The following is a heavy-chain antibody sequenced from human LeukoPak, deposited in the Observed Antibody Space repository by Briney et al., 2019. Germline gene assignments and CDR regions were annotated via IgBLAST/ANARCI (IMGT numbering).Heavy chain of an antibody. J-gene: IGHJ6*02. CDR1: GFTVSSNY. CDR3: ARDPVDVEYSSSDGMDV. V-gene: IGHV3-66*01. Sequence: GESLTLTCAVSGFTVSSNYMSWVRQAPGKGLEWVADIYSGGSTYYADSVKGRFTISRDNSKNTLYLQMNSLRAEHTAVYYCARDPVDVEYSSSDGMDVWGQGTTVTVSS. CDR2: IYSGGST. D-gene: IGHD6-6*01.